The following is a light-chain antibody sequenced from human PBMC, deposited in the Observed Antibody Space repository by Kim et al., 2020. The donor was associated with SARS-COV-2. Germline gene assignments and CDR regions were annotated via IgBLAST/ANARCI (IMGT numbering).Light chain of an antibody. CDR1: QSVSANY. CDR2: GAS. V-gene: IGKV3-20*01. CDR3: QQYDILPRT. J-gene: IGKJ1*01. Sequence: AHGERATLACRATQSVSANYVAWYQHKRGQAPRLLIYGASTRATGIPDRFTGSGSGTDFTLTISRLEPEDFAVYYCQQYDILPRTFGQGTKVDIK.